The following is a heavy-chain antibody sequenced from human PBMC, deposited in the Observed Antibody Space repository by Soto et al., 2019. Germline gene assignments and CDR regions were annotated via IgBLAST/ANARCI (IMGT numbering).Heavy chain of an antibody. V-gene: IGHV4-59*01. D-gene: IGHD3-16*02. Sequence: SQTLSLTCTVSGGSISSYYWSWIRQPPGKGLEWIGYIYYSGTTKYNPSLESRVTMSVDTSKKQFSLKMSSVTAADTTVYFCARGPPVSGGYHLDSWGQGTLVTVSS. CDR3: ARGPPVSGGYHLDS. J-gene: IGHJ4*02. CDR2: IYYSGTT. CDR1: GGSISSYY.